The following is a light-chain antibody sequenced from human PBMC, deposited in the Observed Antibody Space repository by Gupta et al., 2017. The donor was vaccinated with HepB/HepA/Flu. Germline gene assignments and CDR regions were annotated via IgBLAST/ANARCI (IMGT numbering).Light chain of an antibody. V-gene: IGKV1-5*03. CDR3: QQYNSYSFT. Sequence: IQMTQSPSTLSASVGDRVTITCRASQSISSWLAWYQQKPGQAPKLLIYKASSLEGGVPSRFSGSGSGTEFTLTISSLQPDDFATYYCQQYNSYSFTFGGGTKVEIK. CDR1: QSISSW. J-gene: IGKJ4*01. CDR2: KAS.